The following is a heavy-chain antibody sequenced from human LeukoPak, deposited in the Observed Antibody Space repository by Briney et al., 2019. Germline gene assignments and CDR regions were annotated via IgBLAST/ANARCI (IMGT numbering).Heavy chain of an antibody. V-gene: IGHV3-7*01. CDR1: GFTFSSYW. CDR2: IKQDGSEK. J-gene: IGHJ4*02. CDR3: AREKRIQLWLPALDY. D-gene: IGHD5-18*01. Sequence: GGSLRLSCAASGFTFSSYWMSWVRQAPGKGLEWVANIKQDGSEKYYVDSVKGRFTISRENAKNSLYLQMNSLRAEDTAVYYCAREKRIQLWLPALDYWGQGTLVTVSS.